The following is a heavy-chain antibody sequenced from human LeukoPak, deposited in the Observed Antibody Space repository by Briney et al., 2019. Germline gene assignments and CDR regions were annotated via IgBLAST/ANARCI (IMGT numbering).Heavy chain of an antibody. CDR3: AKDEATYYDILTGYSSHAFDY. D-gene: IGHD3-9*01. CDR1: GFTFDDYA. Sequence: PGGSLRLSCAASGFTFDDYAMHWVRQAPGKGLEWVSGISWNSGSIGYADSVKGRFTISRDNAKNSLYLQMNSLRAEDMALYYCAKDEATYYDILTGYSSHAFDYWGQGTLVTVSS. CDR2: ISWNSGSI. J-gene: IGHJ4*02. V-gene: IGHV3-9*03.